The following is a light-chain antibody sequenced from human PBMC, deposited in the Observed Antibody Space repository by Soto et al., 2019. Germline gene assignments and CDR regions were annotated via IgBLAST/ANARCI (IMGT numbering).Light chain of an antibody. CDR1: ESVTNSY. CDR2: GAS. Sequence: EIVLTQSPGTLSLSPGEGATVSCRASESVTNSYLAWYQQKPGQAPRPLIYGASTRASGVPVRFSGSGSGTDFTLTISRLEPEDFALYFCQQYSSSPPITFGQGTRLEMK. J-gene: IGKJ5*01. V-gene: IGKV3-20*01. CDR3: QQYSSSPPIT.